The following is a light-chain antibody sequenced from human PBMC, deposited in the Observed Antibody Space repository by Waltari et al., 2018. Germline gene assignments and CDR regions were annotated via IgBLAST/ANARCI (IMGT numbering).Light chain of an antibody. J-gene: IGKJ1*01. CDR3: QKYVNLPAT. V-gene: IGKV3-20*01. CDR2: DAS. Sequence: EIVLTQSPVTLSLSPGERATLSCRASQSVGRYLAWYQQKPGRAPRLLIYDASTGATGIPDRFSGSGSGTDFSLTISRLEPEDFAVYYCQKYVNLPATFGQGTKVEIK. CDR1: QSVGRY.